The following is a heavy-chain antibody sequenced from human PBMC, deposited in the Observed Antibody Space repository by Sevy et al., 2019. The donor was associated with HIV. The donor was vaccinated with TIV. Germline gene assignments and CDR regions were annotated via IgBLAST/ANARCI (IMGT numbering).Heavy chain of an antibody. Sequence: ASVKVSCKASGYTFTGYYMHWVRQAPGQGLEWMGWINPNGGGTNYAQKFQGRVTMTRDTSISTAYMELSRLRSDDTAVYYCARSEQQLVRIGYWGQGTLVTVSS. V-gene: IGHV1-2*02. D-gene: IGHD6-13*01. J-gene: IGHJ4*02. CDR1: GYTFTGYY. CDR2: INPNGGGT. CDR3: ARSEQQLVRIGY.